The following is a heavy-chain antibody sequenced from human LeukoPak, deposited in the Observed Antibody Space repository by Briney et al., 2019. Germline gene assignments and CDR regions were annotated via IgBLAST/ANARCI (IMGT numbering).Heavy chain of an antibody. D-gene: IGHD3-9*01. CDR1: GGTFSSYA. J-gene: IGHJ4*02. CDR2: IIPIFGTA. Sequence: SVKVSCKASGGTFSSYAISWVRQAPGQGLEWMGGIIPIFGTANYAQKFQGRVTITADESTSTAYMELSSLRSEDTAVYHCARRGQDYDISTGYYTFDYWGQGTLVTVSS. V-gene: IGHV1-69*13. CDR3: ARRGQDYDISTGYYTFDY.